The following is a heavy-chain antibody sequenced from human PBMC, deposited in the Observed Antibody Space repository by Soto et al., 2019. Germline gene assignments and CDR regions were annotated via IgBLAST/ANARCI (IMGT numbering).Heavy chain of an antibody. CDR3: ATYYYYGMDV. CDR2: IDPSDSYT. J-gene: IGHJ6*02. Sequence: GESLKISCKGSGYSFTSYWISWVRQMPGKGLEWMGRIDPSDSYTNYSPSFQVHVTISADKSISTAYLQWSSLKASDTAMYYCATYYYYGMDVWCQGTTVTVSS. V-gene: IGHV5-10-1*01. CDR1: GYSFTSYW.